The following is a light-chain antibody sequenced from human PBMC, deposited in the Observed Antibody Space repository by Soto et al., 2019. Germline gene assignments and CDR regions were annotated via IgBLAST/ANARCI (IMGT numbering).Light chain of an antibody. CDR2: HAS. J-gene: IGKJ1*01. CDR1: QDVGDS. CDR3: QHYNSYGT. V-gene: IGKV1-5*01. Sequence: GARVTVTCRASQDVGDSLAWYQQRPGKAPKILIYHASSLETGVPSRFSGSGSGTEFTLTISSLQPDDFATYYCQHYNSYGTFGQGTKVDIK.